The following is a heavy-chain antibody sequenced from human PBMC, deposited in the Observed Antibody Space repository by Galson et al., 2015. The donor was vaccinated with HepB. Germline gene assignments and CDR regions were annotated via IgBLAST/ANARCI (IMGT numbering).Heavy chain of an antibody. Sequence: SVKVSCKASGYTFTSYGISWVRQAPGQGLEWMGWISAYNGNTNYAQKLQGRVTMPTDTSTSTAYMELRSLRSDDTAVYYCARDGAVVVAATSWFDPWGQGTLVTVSS. D-gene: IGHD2-15*01. V-gene: IGHV1-18*04. CDR1: GYTFTSYG. CDR3: ARDGAVVVAATSWFDP. J-gene: IGHJ5*02. CDR2: ISAYNGNT.